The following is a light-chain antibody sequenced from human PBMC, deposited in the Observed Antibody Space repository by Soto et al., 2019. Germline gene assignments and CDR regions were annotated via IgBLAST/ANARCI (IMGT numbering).Light chain of an antibody. V-gene: IGLV2-11*01. CDR1: NSDVGAYKF. CDR2: DVT. J-gene: IGLJ1*01. Sequence: QSDLTQPRSVSGSPGQSVTISCTGSNSDVGAYKFVSWLQHNPGEAPKVMIYDVTQRPSGVPDRFSGTKSGNTASLTISGLQAEDEADYYCCSYAGSYTWVFGSGTKVTVL. CDR3: CSYAGSYTWV.